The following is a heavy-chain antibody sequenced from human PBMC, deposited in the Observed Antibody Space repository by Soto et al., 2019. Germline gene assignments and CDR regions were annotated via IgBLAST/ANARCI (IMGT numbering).Heavy chain of an antibody. J-gene: IGHJ4*02. V-gene: IGHV4-59*02. CDR2: IFHSGTS. CDR1: GGSVSGFY. Sequence: SETLSLTCSVSGGSVSGFYWSWIRQPPGKGLQWIGYIFHSGTSNYHPSLKSRVSISVDTSKSQISLKLSSVTAADTAVYYCARSSPRVVSPWDYWGQGTLGTVS. D-gene: IGHD3-3*01. CDR3: ARSSPRVVSPWDY.